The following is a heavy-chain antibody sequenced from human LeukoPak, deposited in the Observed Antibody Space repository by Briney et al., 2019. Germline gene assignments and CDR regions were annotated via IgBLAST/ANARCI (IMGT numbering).Heavy chain of an antibody. CDR3: AGLVQSAEYFQH. CDR1: GGTFSCYA. J-gene: IGHJ1*01. CDR2: IIPIFGTA. V-gene: IGHV1-69*01. D-gene: IGHD3-22*01. Sequence: GASVKVSCKASGGTFSCYAISWVRQAPGLGLEWMGGIIPIFGTANYAQKFQGRVTITAYESTSTAYMELSSLRSEDTAVYYCAGLVQSAEYFQHWGQGTLVTVSS.